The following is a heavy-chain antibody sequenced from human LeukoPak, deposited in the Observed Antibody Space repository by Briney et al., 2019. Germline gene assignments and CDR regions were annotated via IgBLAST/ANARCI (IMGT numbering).Heavy chain of an antibody. V-gene: IGHV1-69*13. J-gene: IGHJ5*02. CDR2: IIPIFGAA. CDR1: GGTFTSYA. CDR3: ARGESSGYSSFNWFDP. D-gene: IGHD3-22*01. Sequence: ASVKLSCKASGGTFTSYAISWVRQAPGQGLEWMGGIIPIFGAANYAQKFQGRVTITADESTVTAYMELSSLRSEDAAVYDCARGESSGYSSFNWFDPWGQGPLVTVSS.